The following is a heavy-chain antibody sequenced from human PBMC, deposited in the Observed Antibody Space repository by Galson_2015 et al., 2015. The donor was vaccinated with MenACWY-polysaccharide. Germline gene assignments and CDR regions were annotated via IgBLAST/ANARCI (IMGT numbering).Heavy chain of an antibody. CDR2: VESDGTNK. V-gene: IGHV3-30*03. Sequence: SLRLSCAASGFTFSTYAMHWVRQAPGKGLEWVAVVESDGTNKNYADSLKGRFTISRDNSKNTVFLQINSPRPEDTAVYFCARGFQNTWDYVGCFDLWGNGALVTVAS. CDR3: ARGFQNTWDYVGCFDL. D-gene: IGHD4-23*01. J-gene: IGHJ4*01. CDR1: GFTFSTYA.